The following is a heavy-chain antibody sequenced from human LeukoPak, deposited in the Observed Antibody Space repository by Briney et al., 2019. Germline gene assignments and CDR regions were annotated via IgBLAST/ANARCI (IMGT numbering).Heavy chain of an antibody. CDR3: AKGHVLLWFGELFPPGHYGMDV. Sequence: SETLSLTCAVYGGSFSGYYWSWIRQPPGKGLEWIGEINHSGSTNYNPSLKGRVTISVDTSKNQFSLKLSSVTAADTAVYYCAKGHVLLWFGELFPPGHYGMDVWSKGTTVTVSS. V-gene: IGHV4-34*01. D-gene: IGHD3-10*01. CDR2: INHSGST. CDR1: GGSFSGYY. J-gene: IGHJ6*04.